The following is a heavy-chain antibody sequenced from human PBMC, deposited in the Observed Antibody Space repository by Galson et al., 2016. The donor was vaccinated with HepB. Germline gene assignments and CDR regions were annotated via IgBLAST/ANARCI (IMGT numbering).Heavy chain of an antibody. CDR3: ARDEAPDYDRSGYYSV. V-gene: IGHV3-23*01. D-gene: IGHD3-22*01. J-gene: IGHJ4*02. Sequence: SLRLSCAASGFPFINYAMTWVRQAPGKGLEWVSTINGVGGNTYHADSVKGRFTISRDNSKNTVYLQMNSLRIEDTAIYYCARDEAPDYDRSGYYSVWGQGTLATVSS. CDR2: INGVGGNT. CDR1: GFPFINYA.